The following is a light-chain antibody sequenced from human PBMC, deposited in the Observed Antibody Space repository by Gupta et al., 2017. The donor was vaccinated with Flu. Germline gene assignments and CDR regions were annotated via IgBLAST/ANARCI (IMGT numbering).Light chain of an antibody. Sequence: QSALTQPRSVSGSPGQSVSTSCTGSSSDVGRYTYVSWYQQHPGKAPKLMVYDVNQRPSGVPNRFSASKSGNTASLTISGLQAEEEADYYCCSYAGSYTRVFGTGTKLTVL. CDR3: CSYAGSYTRV. CDR1: SSDVGRYTY. CDR2: DVN. V-gene: IGLV2-11*01. J-gene: IGLJ1*01.